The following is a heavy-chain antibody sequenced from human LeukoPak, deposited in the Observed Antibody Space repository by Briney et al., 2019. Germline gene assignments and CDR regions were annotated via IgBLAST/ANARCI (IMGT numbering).Heavy chain of an antibody. Sequence: PSQTLSLTCTVSGGSISSGGYYWRWIRQHPGKGLEWIGYIYYSGSTYYNPSLKSRVTISVDTSKNQFSLKLSSVTAADTAVYYCAREWVVPAAMRVGAFDIWGQGTMVTVSS. CDR3: AREWVVPAAMRVGAFDI. D-gene: IGHD2-2*01. V-gene: IGHV4-31*03. CDR1: GGSISSGGYY. CDR2: IYYSGST. J-gene: IGHJ3*02.